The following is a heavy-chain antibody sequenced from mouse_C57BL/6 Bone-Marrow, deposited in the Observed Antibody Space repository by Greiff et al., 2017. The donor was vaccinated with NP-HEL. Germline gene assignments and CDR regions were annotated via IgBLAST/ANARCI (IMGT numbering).Heavy chain of an antibody. CDR2: INPSNGGT. Sequence: QVQLQQPGTELVKPGASVKLSCKASGYTFTSYWMHWVKQRPGQGLEWIGNINPSNGGTNYNEKFKSKATLTVDKSSSTAYMQLSSLTSEDSAVYYFAKSQYYASRFFFDSSGENTTLTESS. CDR3: AKSQYYASRFFFDS. J-gene: IGHJ2*01. D-gene: IGHD1-1*01. V-gene: IGHV1-53*01. CDR1: GYTFTSYW.